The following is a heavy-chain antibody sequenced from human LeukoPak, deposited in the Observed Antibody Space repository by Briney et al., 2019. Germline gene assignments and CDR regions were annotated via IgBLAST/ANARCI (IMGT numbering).Heavy chain of an antibody. CDR3: ARTWMGQWLPFDY. CDR2: IYPGDSDT. D-gene: IGHD6-19*01. Sequence: GESLKISCKASGYTFTGDWIGWVRQMPGKGLEWMGIIYPGDSDTKYNAPFQGQVTISADKSISTAYLQWSSLKASDTAMYYCARTWMGQWLPFDYWGQGTLVTVSS. V-gene: IGHV5-51*01. CDR1: GYTFTGDW. J-gene: IGHJ4*02.